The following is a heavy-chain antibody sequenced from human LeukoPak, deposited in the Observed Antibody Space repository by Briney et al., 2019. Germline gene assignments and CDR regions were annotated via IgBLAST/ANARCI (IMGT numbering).Heavy chain of an antibody. J-gene: IGHJ4*02. D-gene: IGHD3-3*01. Sequence: SETLSLTRTVSGGSISSYYWSWIRQPPGKGLEWIGYIFHSGSTNYNPSLKSRVTISVDTSKDQFSLRLSSVTAADTAVYYCARARALNNFWSDYSYWGQGTLVTVSS. V-gene: IGHV4-59*01. CDR1: GGSISSYY. CDR3: ARARALNNFWSDYSY. CDR2: IFHSGST.